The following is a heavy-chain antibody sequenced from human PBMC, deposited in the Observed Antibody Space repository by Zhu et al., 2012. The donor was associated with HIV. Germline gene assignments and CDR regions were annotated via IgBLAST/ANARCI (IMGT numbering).Heavy chain of an antibody. V-gene: IGHV4-34*01. D-gene: IGHD6-19*01. J-gene: IGHJ4*02. CDR1: GGSFSGYY. CDR2: INHSGST. CDR3: ASSSGPYYFDY. Sequence: QVQLQQWGAGLLKPSETLSLTCAVYGGSFSGYYWSWIRQPPGKGLEWIGEINHSGSTNYNPSLKSRVTISVDTSKNQFSLKLSSVTAADTAVYYCASSSGPYYFDYWGQGTLVTVSS.